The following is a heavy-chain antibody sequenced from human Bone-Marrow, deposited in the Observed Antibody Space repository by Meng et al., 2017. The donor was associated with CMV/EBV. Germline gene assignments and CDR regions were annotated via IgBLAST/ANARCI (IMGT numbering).Heavy chain of an antibody. J-gene: IGHJ5*02. CDR3: ARGVAGSYFDWFDP. D-gene: IGHD1-26*01. V-gene: IGHV3-30*02. Sequence: GESLKISCAASGFTFSSYGMHWVRQAPGKGLEWVAFIRYDGSNKYYADSVKGRFTISRDNSKNTLYLQMNSLGAEDTAVYYCARGVAGSYFDWFDPWGQGTLVTVSS. CDR2: IRYDGSNK. CDR1: GFTFSSYG.